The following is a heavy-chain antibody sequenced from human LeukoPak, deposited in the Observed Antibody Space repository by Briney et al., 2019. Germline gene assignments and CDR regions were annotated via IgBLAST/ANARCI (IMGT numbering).Heavy chain of an antibody. CDR3: AKDRRRIAVAGISPFDY. CDR2: ISGSGGST. J-gene: IGHJ4*02. V-gene: IGHV3-23*01. D-gene: IGHD6-19*01. Sequence: PGGSLRLSCAASGFTFSSYATSWVRQAPGKGLEWVSAISGSGGSTYYADPVKGRFTISRDNSKNTLYLQMNSLRAEDTAVYYCAKDRRRIAVAGISPFDYWGQGTLVTVSS. CDR1: GFTFSSYA.